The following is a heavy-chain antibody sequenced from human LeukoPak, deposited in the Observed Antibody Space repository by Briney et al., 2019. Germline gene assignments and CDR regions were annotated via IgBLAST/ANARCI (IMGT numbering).Heavy chain of an antibody. J-gene: IGHJ4*02. D-gene: IGHD3-10*01. Sequence: PSETLSLTCTVSGGSISSYYWSWIRQPAGKGLEWIGRIYTSGGTNYNPSLKSRVTMSVDTSMNQFSLKLSSVTAADTAVYYCARDLAYGSGMGYFDYWGQGTLVTVSS. V-gene: IGHV4-4*07. CDR3: ARDLAYGSGMGYFDY. CDR2: IYTSGGT. CDR1: GGSISSYY.